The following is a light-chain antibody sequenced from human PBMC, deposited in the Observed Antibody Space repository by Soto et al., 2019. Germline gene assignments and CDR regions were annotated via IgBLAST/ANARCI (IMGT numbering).Light chain of an antibody. Sequence: EIKVSQSASSLSASVGDRVTITCRASQSISSYLNWYQQKPGKAPKLLIYAASSLQSGVPSRFSGSGSATDFALTISSLQPEDFATYYCQQTFNFPITFGQGTRLAIK. V-gene: IGKV1-39*01. CDR3: QQTFNFPIT. J-gene: IGKJ5*01. CDR2: AAS. CDR1: QSISSY.